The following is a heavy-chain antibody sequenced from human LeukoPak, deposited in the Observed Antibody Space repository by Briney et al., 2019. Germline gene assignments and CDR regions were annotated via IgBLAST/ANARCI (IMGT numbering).Heavy chain of an antibody. V-gene: IGHV3-74*01. CDR1: GFTFSSYW. J-gene: IGHJ6*02. D-gene: IGHD4-17*01. Sequence: PGGSLRLSCAASGFTFSSYWMHWVRQAPGKGLVWVSRINSDGSSTSYADSVKGRFTISRDNAKNTLYLQMSSLRAEDTAVYYCASPDPDYGDYGMDVWGQGTTVTVSS. CDR2: INSDGSST. CDR3: ASPDPDYGDYGMDV.